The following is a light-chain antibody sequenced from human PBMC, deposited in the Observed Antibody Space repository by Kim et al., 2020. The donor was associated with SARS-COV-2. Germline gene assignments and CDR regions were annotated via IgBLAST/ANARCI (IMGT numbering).Light chain of an antibody. CDR2: DAS. CDR1: QSISSW. CDR3: QQYNSYSWT. J-gene: IGKJ1*01. Sequence: ASVGDRVTITCRASQSISSWLAWYQQKPGKAPKLLIYDASSLESGVPSRFSGSGSGTEFTLTINSLQPDDFATYYCQQYNSYSWTFGQGTKVDIK. V-gene: IGKV1-5*01.